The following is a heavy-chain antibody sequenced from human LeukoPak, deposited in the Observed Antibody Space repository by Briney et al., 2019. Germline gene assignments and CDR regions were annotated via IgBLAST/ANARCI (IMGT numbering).Heavy chain of an antibody. V-gene: IGHV3-7*01. CDR1: GFRFTSYS. Sequence: GGSLRLSCAASGFRFTSYSMNWVRQAPGKGLEWVANIKQDGSEKYYVDSVKGRFTISRDNAKNSLYLQMNSLRAEDTAVYYCARVACSGGSCYFYYYYYMDVWGKGTTVTVSS. CDR2: IKQDGSEK. J-gene: IGHJ6*03. D-gene: IGHD2-15*01. CDR3: ARVACSGGSCYFYYYYYMDV.